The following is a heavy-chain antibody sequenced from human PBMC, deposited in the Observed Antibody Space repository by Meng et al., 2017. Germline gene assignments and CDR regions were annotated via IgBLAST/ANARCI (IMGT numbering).Heavy chain of an antibody. Sequence: QWQLVQSGAEVKKPGASLKVSCKASGYTFASYDINWVRQATGQGLEWMGWMNPNSGNTGYAQKFQGRVTMTRNTSISTAYMELSSLRSEDTAVYYCARGPNRWTGFDYWGQGTLVTVSS. CDR3: ARGPNRWTGFDY. CDR2: MNPNSGNT. D-gene: IGHD3/OR15-3a*01. CDR1: GYTFASYD. J-gene: IGHJ4*02. V-gene: IGHV1-8*01.